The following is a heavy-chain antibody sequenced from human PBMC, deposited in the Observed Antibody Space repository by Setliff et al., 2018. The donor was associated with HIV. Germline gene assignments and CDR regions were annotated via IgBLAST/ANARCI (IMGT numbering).Heavy chain of an antibody. CDR3: ARAVGASYATPYLDY. Sequence: PSETLSLTCGVSGDSVSGYYWIWIRQSPGKGLEWIGYMYSSVNSNYNPSLKSRVTMSVDTSNNQVTLYLSSVTAADTAVYYCARAVGASYATPYLDYWGRGTLVTVSS. CDR1: GDSVSGYY. CDR2: MYSSVNS. D-gene: IGHD1-26*01. J-gene: IGHJ4*02. V-gene: IGHV4-59*02.